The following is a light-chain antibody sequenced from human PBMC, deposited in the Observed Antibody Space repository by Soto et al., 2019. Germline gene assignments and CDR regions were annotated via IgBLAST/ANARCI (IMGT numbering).Light chain of an antibody. CDR2: GAS. CDR1: ERIYSAY. J-gene: IGKJ5*01. CDR3: QQRSNWPFT. Sequence: EIVLTQSPGTLSLSPGDGATLSCRASERIYSAYLGWYQQKPGQAPRLLIYGASTRATGIPARFSGSGSGTDFILTISSLEPEDFAVYYCQQRSNWPFTVGQGTRLEIK. V-gene: IGKV3D-20*02.